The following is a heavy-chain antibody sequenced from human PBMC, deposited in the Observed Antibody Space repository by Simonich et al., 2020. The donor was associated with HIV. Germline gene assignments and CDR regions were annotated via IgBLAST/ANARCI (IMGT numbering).Heavy chain of an antibody. D-gene: IGHD2-15*01. CDR1: GYSFTDYY. Sequence: EVQLVQSGAEVKKPGATVKISCKVSGYSFTDYYIHWVLQAPGKGLQWMGFVDPEDGETIYAEKYQGRVTITADTSTDTAYMELRGLRSEDTAVYYCATPSLAATAFDYWGQGTLVTVSS. V-gene: IGHV1-69-2*01. CDR2: VDPEDGET. J-gene: IGHJ4*02. CDR3: ATPSLAATAFDY.